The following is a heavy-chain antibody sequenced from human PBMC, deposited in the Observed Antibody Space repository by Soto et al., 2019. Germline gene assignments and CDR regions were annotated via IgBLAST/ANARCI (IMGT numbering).Heavy chain of an antibody. Sequence: TGGSLRLSCAASGFTFSSCGMHWVRQAPGKGLEWVAVISYDGSNKYYADSVKGRFTISRDNSKNTLYLQMNSLRAEDTAVYYCAKWGRGYSGYENWGQGTLVTVSS. V-gene: IGHV3-30*18. J-gene: IGHJ4*02. CDR1: GFTFSSCG. CDR2: ISYDGSNK. CDR3: AKWGRGYSGYEN. D-gene: IGHD5-12*01.